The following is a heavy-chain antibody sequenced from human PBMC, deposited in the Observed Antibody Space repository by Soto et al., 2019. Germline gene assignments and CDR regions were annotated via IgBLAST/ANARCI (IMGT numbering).Heavy chain of an antibody. D-gene: IGHD5-18*01. CDR2: IYHSGST. CDR3: ARSGYSYGRFDY. J-gene: IGHJ4*02. V-gene: IGHV4-30-2*01. Sequence: SETLCLTCTVYGGSISSFCYYWSWIRQHPGKGLEWIGYIYHSGSTYYNPSLKSRVTISVDRSKNQFSLKLSSVTAADTAVYYCARSGYSYGRFDYWGQGTLVTVSS. CDR1: GGSISSFCYY.